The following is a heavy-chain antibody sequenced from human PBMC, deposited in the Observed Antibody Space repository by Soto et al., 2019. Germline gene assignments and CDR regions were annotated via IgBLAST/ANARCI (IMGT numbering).Heavy chain of an antibody. D-gene: IGHD3-22*01. CDR1: GFSLSTSGVG. CDR3: AHSLIGYYYDSSGSNWFDP. CDR2: IYWDDDK. V-gene: IGHV2-5*02. J-gene: IGHJ5*02. Sequence: QITLKESGPPLVKPTQTLTLTCTFSGFSLSTSGVGVGWISQPPGKALEWLALIYWDDDKRYSPSLKSRLTITKDSSKNQVVLTMTNMDPVDTATYYCAHSLIGYYYDSSGSNWFDPWGQGTLVTVSS.